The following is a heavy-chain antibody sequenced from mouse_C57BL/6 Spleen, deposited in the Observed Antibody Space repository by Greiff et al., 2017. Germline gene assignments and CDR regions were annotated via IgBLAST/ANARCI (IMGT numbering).Heavy chain of an antibody. J-gene: IGHJ1*03. CDR2: INPSSGYT. CDR3: ARLLRYFDV. CDR1: GYTFTSYT. Sequence: VQLQQPGAELARPGASVKMSCKASGYTFTSYTMHWVKQRPGQGLEWIGNINPSSGYTKYNQKFKDKAKLTADKSSSTAYMQMSSLTTEDSAVYYYARLLRYFDVWGKGTTVTVSS. V-gene: IGHV1-4*01. D-gene: IGHD1-1*01.